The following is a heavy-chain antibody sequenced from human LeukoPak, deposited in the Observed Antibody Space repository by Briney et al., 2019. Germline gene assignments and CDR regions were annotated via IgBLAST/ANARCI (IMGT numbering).Heavy chain of an antibody. D-gene: IGHD1-26*01. J-gene: IGHJ5*02. CDR2: INPTGGST. Sequence: EASVKVSCKASGYTFTSYYMHWVRQAPGQGLEWMGIINPTGGSTSYAQKFEGRVTMTRDTSTSTVYMELSILRSEDTAVYYCATASGSYYNWFDPWGQGTLVTVSS. CDR3: ATASGSYYNWFDP. CDR1: GYTFTSYY. V-gene: IGHV1-46*01.